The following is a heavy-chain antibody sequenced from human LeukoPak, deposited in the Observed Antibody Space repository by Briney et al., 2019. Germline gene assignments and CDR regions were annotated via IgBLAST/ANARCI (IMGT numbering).Heavy chain of an antibody. CDR1: GYTFTSYY. J-gene: IGHJ4*02. Sequence: ASVKVSCKASGYTFTSYYMHWVRQAPGQGLEWMGIINPSGGSTSYAQKFQGRVTMTRDTSTSTVYMELSSLRSEDTAVYYCARDAQIAAATYYFDYWGQGTLVTVSS. V-gene: IGHV1-46*01. D-gene: IGHD6-13*01. CDR2: INPSGGST. CDR3: ARDAQIAAATYYFDY.